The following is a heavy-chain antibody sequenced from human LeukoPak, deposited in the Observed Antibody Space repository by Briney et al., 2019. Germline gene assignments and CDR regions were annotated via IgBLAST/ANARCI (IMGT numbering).Heavy chain of an antibody. CDR3: ARDHVVVVPAAILYYYYGMDV. CDR1: GFSFGGYA. Sequence: YPGRSLRLSCAASGFSFGGYAMHWVRQAPGKGLEWVAVISYDGSNKYYADSVKGRFTISRDNSKNTLYLQMNSLRAEDTAVYYCARDHVVVVPAAILYYYYGMDVWGQGTTVTVSS. CDR2: ISYDGSNK. V-gene: IGHV3-30*19. D-gene: IGHD2-2*02. J-gene: IGHJ6*02.